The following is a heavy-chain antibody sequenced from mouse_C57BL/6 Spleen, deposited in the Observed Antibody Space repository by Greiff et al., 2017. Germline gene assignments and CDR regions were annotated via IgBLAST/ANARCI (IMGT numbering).Heavy chain of an antibody. CDR1: GFTFSAYY. CDR3: ARGITTVAYWYFDV. CDR2: INYDGSSH. J-gene: IGHJ1*03. D-gene: IGHD1-1*01. Sequence: EVHLVEPEGGLVQPGRSMKLSCTASGFTFSAYYMAWVRQVPEKGLEWVANINYDGSSHYYLDSLKSRFIISRDKAKNILYLQMSSLKSEDTATYYCARGITTVAYWYFDVWGTGTTVTVSS. V-gene: IGHV5-16*01.